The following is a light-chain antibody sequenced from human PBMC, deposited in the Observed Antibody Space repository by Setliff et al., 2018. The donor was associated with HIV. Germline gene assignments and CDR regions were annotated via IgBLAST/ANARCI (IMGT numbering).Light chain of an antibody. CDR1: SSDVGSYDF. CDR3: ASYRPIDLGV. CDR2: DVS. J-gene: IGLJ1*01. Sequence: QSVLIQPASVSGSPGQSVTVSCTGTSSDVGSYDFVSWYQQLPGKAPKLLIYDVSDRPSGVSHRFSGSKSGNTASLTISGLQSEDEADYYCASYRPIDLGVFGTGTKVTVL. V-gene: IGLV2-14*03.